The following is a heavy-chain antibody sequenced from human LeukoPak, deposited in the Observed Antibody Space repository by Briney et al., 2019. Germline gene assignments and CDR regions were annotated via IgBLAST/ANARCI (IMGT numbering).Heavy chain of an antibody. V-gene: IGHV3-9*01. CDR2: ISWNSGNI. CDR1: GFSFDDYA. Sequence: GRSLRLSCAASGFSFDDYAMHWVRQAPGKGLEWVSGISWNSGNIDYADSVKGRFTISRDNAKNSLYLQMNSLRAEDTALYYCAKDINRFMGSAAGDYWGQGTLVTVSS. D-gene: IGHD6-13*01. CDR3: AKDINRFMGSAAGDY. J-gene: IGHJ4*02.